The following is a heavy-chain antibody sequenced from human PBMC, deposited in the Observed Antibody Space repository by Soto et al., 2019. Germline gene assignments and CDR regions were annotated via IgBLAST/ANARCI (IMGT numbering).Heavy chain of an antibody. V-gene: IGHV4-61*01. D-gene: IGHD3-22*01. Sequence: PSETLSLTCIVSGGSVISGSYYWSWIRQPPGKGLEWIGYIYQSGTTNYNASLKSRVTISIDTSKNQFFLKLNSVTAADTAVYYCARDSSGRHDYWGQGTLVTVSS. CDR2: IYQSGTT. J-gene: IGHJ4*02. CDR3: ARDSSGRHDY. CDR1: GGSVISGSYY.